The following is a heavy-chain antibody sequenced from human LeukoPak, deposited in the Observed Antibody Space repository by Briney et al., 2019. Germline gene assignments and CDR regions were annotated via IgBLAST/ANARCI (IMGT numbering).Heavy chain of an antibody. Sequence: GASVKVSCKASGYTFTGYYMHWVRQAPGQGLEWMGWINPNSGGTNYAQKFQGRVTMTRDTSISTAYMELSRLRSDDTAVYYCARGDSNHAYYYYGMDVWGQGTTVTVSS. D-gene: IGHD4-4*01. J-gene: IGHJ6*02. CDR1: GYTFTGYY. CDR3: ARGDSNHAYYYYGMDV. V-gene: IGHV1-2*02. CDR2: INPNSGGT.